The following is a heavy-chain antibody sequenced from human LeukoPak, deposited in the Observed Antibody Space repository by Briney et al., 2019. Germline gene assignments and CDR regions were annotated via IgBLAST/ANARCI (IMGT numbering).Heavy chain of an antibody. V-gene: IGHV1-2*02. Sequence: ASVKVSCKASGYTFTGYYMHWVRQAPGQGLEWMGWINPNSGGTNYAQKFQGRVTMTRDTSISTAYMELSRLRSDDTAVYYCARVPLGYSYGLRMNYYYYMDVWGKGTTVTVSS. CDR1: GYTFTGYY. D-gene: IGHD5-18*01. CDR2: INPNSGGT. J-gene: IGHJ6*03. CDR3: ARVPLGYSYGLRMNYYYYMDV.